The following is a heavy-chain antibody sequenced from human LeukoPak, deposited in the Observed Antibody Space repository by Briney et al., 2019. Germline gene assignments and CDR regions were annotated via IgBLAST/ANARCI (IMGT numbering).Heavy chain of an antibody. CDR1: GFTFSSYS. CDR2: ISSSSSYI. D-gene: IGHD2-2*01. CDR3: ARVCSSTSCSGDY. V-gene: IGHV3-21*01. J-gene: IGHJ4*02. Sequence: GGSLRLSCAASGFTFSSYSMNWVRQAPGKGLEWVSSISSSSSYIYYADSVKGRFTISRDNAKNSLYLQMNSLRAEDTAVYYCARVCSSTSCSGDYWGQGTLVTVSS.